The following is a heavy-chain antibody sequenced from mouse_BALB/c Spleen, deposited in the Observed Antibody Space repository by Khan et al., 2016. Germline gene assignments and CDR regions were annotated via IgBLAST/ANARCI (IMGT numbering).Heavy chain of an antibody. CDR2: INTNTGEP. D-gene: IGHD2-2*01. Sequence: QIQLVQSGPELKKPGETVKISCKASGYTFTNYGMNWVKQAPVKGLKWMGWINTNTGEPTYAEEFKGRFAFSLETSASTAYLQINNLKNEDTATYFCARTGDDPYYAMDDWGQGTSVTVSS. CDR3: ARTGDDPYYAMDD. J-gene: IGHJ4*01. CDR1: GYTFTNYG. V-gene: IGHV9-3*02.